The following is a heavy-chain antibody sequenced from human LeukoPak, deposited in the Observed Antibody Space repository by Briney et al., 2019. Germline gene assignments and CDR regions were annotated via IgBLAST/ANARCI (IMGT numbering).Heavy chain of an antibody. CDR1: GGSISSSSYY. CDR2: IYYSGST. Sequence: PSETLSLNCTVSGGSISSSSYYWGWIRQPPGKGLEWIGSIYYSGSTYYNPSLKSRVTISVDTSKNQFSLKLSSVTAADTAVYYCARQGYYDSHFDYWGQGTLVTVSS. D-gene: IGHD3-22*01. J-gene: IGHJ4*02. CDR3: ARQGYYDSHFDY. V-gene: IGHV4-39*01.